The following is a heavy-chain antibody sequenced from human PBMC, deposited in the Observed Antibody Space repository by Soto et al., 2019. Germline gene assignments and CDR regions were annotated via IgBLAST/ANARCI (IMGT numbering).Heavy chain of an antibody. J-gene: IGHJ4*01. D-gene: IGHD3-16*02. Sequence: GSLRLSCAASGFTFSTYGMIWVRQAPGKGLEWVAVVSYHGTDKFYADSLKARFTISRDNSKNTLYLQMNNLRTEDSAVYYCAKASAVITSRFFDYWGHGTLVTVSS. V-gene: IGHV3-30*18. CDR3: AKASAVITSRFFDY. CDR2: VSYHGTDK. CDR1: GFTFSTYG.